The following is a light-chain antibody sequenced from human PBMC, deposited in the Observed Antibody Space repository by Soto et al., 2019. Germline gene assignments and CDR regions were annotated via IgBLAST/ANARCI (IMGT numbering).Light chain of an antibody. CDR3: TSFAPGRIYV. CDR1: SSDIGAYDY. CDR2: EVS. Sequence: QSVLAQPASVSGSPGQSITISCSGTSSDIGAYDYVSWYQQHPGRAPKLIICEVSHRFSGLSYRFSGSKSGNTASLTISGLQAEDEGDYYCTSFAPGRIYVFGSGTKVTV. J-gene: IGLJ1*01. V-gene: IGLV2-14*03.